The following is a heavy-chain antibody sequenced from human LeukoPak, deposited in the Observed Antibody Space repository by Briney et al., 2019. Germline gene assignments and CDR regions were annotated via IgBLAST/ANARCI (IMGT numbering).Heavy chain of an antibody. D-gene: IGHD2-2*01. Sequence: SVKVFCKASGYTFTSYDINWVRQATGQGLEWVGWMNHNSGNTGYAQKFQGRVTITENTAISTAYMELSSLRSEDTAVYYCAREGNAYCSSTSCYFGSRFDPWGQGTLVTVSS. V-gene: IGHV1-8*03. CDR1: GYTFTSYD. CDR3: AREGNAYCSSTSCYFGSRFDP. J-gene: IGHJ5*02. CDR2: MNHNSGNT.